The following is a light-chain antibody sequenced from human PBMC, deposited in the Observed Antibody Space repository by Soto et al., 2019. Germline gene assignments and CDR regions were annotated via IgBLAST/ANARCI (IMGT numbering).Light chain of an antibody. CDR3: SSYAGSNNLV. J-gene: IGLJ3*02. CDR2: EVI. Sequence: QSVLTQPPSASGSPGQSVTISCTGTSSDVGGYNYVSWYQQHPGKAPKLMIYEVIKRPSGVPDRFSGSKSGNTASLAVSGLQAEDEADYYCSSYAGSNNLVFGGGTKVTV. CDR1: SSDVGGYNY. V-gene: IGLV2-8*01.